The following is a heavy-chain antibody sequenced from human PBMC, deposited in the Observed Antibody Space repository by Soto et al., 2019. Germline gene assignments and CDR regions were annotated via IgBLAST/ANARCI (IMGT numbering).Heavy chain of an antibody. CDR1: GYTFTSYA. D-gene: IGHD2-8*01. CDR3: AKTPTQYCTNGVCYKYYYGMDV. J-gene: IGHJ6*02. CDR2: INAGNGNT. V-gene: IGHV1-3*01. Sequence: ASVKVSCKASGYTFTSYAMHWVRQAPGQRLEWMGWINAGNGNTKYSQKFQGRVTITRDTSASTAYMELSSLRSEDTAVYYCAKTPTQYCTNGVCYKYYYGMDVWGQGTTVTVSS.